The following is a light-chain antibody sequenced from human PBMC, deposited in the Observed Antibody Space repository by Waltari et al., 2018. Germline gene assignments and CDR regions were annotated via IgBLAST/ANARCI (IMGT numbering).Light chain of an antibody. CDR3: QQSYSTPWT. V-gene: IGKV1-39*01. CDR2: AAS. J-gene: IGKJ1*01. Sequence: DIQMPQSPSSLSASVGHRVPITCRASQSISSYLNWYQQKPGKAPKLLIYAASSLQSGVPARFSGSGSGTDFTLTISSLQPEDFATYYCQQSYSTPWTFGQGTKVEIK. CDR1: QSISSY.